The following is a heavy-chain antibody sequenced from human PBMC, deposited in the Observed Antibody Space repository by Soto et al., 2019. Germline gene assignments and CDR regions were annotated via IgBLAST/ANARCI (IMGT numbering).Heavy chain of an antibody. CDR2: INSNGGST. CDR3: AKGSGYCISTSCFRAFDY. V-gene: IGHV3-23*01. J-gene: IGHJ4*02. D-gene: IGHD2-2*01. Sequence: ETLSLTCTVSGGSISSSYWSWIRQPPGKGLEYVSAINSNGGSTYYADSVKGRFTISRDNSKNTLYLQMNSLRAEDTAVYYCAKGSGYCISTSCFRAFDYWGQGTLVTVSS. CDR1: GGSISSSY.